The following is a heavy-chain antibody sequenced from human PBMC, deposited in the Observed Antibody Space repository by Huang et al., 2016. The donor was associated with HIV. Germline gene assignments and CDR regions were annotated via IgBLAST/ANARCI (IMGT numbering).Heavy chain of an antibody. V-gene: IGHV4-34*02. J-gene: IGHJ6*02. CDR2: VNDSEAT. Sequence: QMQLQQRGAGLLKPSETPSLTCGVSGGSFTGNYLTWIRQAPGKGLEWIGEVNDSEATNYNPSLNGRVTISLDKSNRELSLNLRSVTAADTAVYYCARQWTILEWLLGLDVWGQGTTVIVSS. CDR3: ARQWTILEWLLGLDV. CDR1: GGSFTGNY. D-gene: IGHD3-3*01.